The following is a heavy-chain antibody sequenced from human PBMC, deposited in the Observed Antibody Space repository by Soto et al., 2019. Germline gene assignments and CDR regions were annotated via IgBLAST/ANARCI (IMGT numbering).Heavy chain of an antibody. CDR3: VRGRVMITFGVVIVIDY. V-gene: IGHV1-8*01. D-gene: IGHD3-16*02. CDR1: GYTFTSYD. J-gene: IGHJ4*02. CDR2: INPNTGYT. Sequence: ASVKVSCKASGYTFTSYDINWVRQATGQGLEWMGWINPNTGYTDYAQKFQGRVTMTGNTSITTAYMELSSLRSKDTAVYYCVRGRVMITFGVVIVIDYSGQGSPVTVSS.